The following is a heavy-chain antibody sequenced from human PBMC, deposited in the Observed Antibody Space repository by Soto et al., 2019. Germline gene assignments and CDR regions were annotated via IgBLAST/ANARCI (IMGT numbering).Heavy chain of an antibody. CDR1: GGSISSSNYY. CDR2: VYYNGFT. Sequence: QLQLRESGPGLVKPSETLSLTCTVSGGSISSSNYYWAWIRQSPGKGLEWIGSVYYNGFTYYNPSLKSRVTISVDTSKNQFSPKLTSVPAADTAVYYCARMGDFWSGPGELDPWGQGTLVTVSS. CDR3: ARMGDFWSGPGELDP. V-gene: IGHV4-39*01. J-gene: IGHJ5*02. D-gene: IGHD3-3*01.